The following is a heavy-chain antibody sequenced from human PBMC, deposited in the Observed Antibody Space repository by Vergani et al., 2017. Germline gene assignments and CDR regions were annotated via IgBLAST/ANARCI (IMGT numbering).Heavy chain of an antibody. V-gene: IGHV3-23*01. CDR2: IKNTGDST. CDR3: GRGSDNYN. Sequence: EVQLLQSEGAVVQPGGSLRLSCVAFGFTFSSHAMSWVRQGHGQGLEWVSSIKNTGDSTHYADSVKGRFTISRDNSKNTLYLQMNSLGVEDTAVYYCGRGSDNYNWGQGTLVTVSS. J-gene: IGHJ4*02. CDR1: GFTFSSHA. D-gene: IGHD5-24*01.